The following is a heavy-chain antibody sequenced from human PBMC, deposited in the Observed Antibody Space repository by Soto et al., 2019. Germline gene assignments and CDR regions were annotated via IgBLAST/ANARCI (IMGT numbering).Heavy chain of an antibody. J-gene: IGHJ6*02. CDR1: GGTFSSYA. V-gene: IGHV1-69*13. D-gene: IGHD3-9*01. CDR3: ARDNRLPQYYDILTGPPGMDV. Sequence: GASVKVSCKASGGTFSSYAISWVRQAPGQGLEWMGGIIPIFGTANYAQKFQGRVTITADESTSTAYMELSSLRSEDTAVYYCARDNRLPQYYDILTGPPGMDVWGQGTTVTVSS. CDR2: IIPIFGTA.